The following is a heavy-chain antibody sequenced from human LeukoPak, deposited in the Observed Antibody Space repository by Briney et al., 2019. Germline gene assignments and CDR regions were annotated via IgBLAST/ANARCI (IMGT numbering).Heavy chain of an antibody. V-gene: IGHV3-7*01. Sequence: GGSLRLSCAASGFTFSSYSMNWVRQAPGKGLEWVANIKPDGSEKYYVDSVKGRFTISRDNAKNSLYLQMNSLRAEDTALYYCARDTVGVTDYWGQGTLVTVSS. D-gene: IGHD1-26*01. J-gene: IGHJ4*02. CDR3: ARDTVGVTDY. CDR2: IKPDGSEK. CDR1: GFTFSSYS.